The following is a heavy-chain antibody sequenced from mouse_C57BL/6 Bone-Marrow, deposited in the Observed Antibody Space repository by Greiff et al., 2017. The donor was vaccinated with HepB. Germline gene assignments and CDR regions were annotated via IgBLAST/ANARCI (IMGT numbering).Heavy chain of an antibody. CDR2: IYPGSGST. Sequence: VQLQQPGAELVKPGASVKMSCKASGYTFTSYWITWVKQRPGQGLEWIGDIYPGSGSTNYNEKFKSKATLTVDTSSSTAYMQLSSLTSEDSAVYYCARGSHYGTLRFAYWGQGTLVTVSA. V-gene: IGHV1-55*01. J-gene: IGHJ3*01. CDR1: GYTFTSYW. D-gene: IGHD1-1*01. CDR3: ARGSHYGTLRFAY.